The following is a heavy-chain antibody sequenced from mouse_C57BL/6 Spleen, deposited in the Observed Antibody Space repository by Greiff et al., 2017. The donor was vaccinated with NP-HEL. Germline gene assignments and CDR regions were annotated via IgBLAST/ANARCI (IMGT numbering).Heavy chain of an antibody. Sequence: VKLQESGPELVKPGASVKISCKASGYAFSSSWMNWVKQRPGKGLEWIGRIYPGDGDTNYNGKFKGKATLTADKSSSTAYMQLSSLTSEDSAVYFCARGGDYFYAMDYWGQGTSVTVSS. J-gene: IGHJ4*01. D-gene: IGHD1-1*01. V-gene: IGHV1-82*01. CDR1: GYAFSSSW. CDR3: ARGGDYFYAMDY. CDR2: IYPGDGDT.